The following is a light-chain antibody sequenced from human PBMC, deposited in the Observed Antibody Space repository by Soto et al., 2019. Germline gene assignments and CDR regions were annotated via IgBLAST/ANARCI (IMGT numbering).Light chain of an antibody. Sequence: QAVLTQPASVCGSPGQSITISCTGTSSDVRGYNHVSWYQHSPGKAPKLILFAVSDRPSGVSHRFSGSKSGNTASLTISGLQAEDEADYYCCSYTSLSTVVFGGGTEVTVL. J-gene: IGLJ2*01. CDR2: AVS. CDR1: SSDVRGYNH. V-gene: IGLV2-14*01. CDR3: CSYTSLSTVV.